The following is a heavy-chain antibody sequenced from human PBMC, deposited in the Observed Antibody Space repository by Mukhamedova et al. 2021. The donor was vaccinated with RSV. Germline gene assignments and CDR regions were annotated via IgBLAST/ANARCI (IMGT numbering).Heavy chain of an antibody. J-gene: IGHJ4*02. CDR3: ATSSYYDSSGYYTNFDY. V-gene: IGHV3-48*03. Sequence: GRFTISRDNAKNSLYLQMNSLRAEDTAVYYCATSSYYDSSGYYTNFDYWGQGTLVTVSS. D-gene: IGHD3-22*01.